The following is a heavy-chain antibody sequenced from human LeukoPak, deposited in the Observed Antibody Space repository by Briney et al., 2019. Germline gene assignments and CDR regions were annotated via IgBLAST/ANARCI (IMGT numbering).Heavy chain of an antibody. V-gene: IGHV3-48*03. D-gene: IGHD3-9*01. Sequence: PGGSLRLSCAASGFTFSRYEMNWVRQAPGKGLEWVSYISGSGSTIYYADSVKGRFTISRDNAKNSLHLQMNSLRAEDTAVYYCARDQSYYDILTGYSPGYYMDVWGKGTTVTVS. CDR2: ISGSGSTI. CDR1: GFTFSRYE. J-gene: IGHJ6*03. CDR3: ARDQSYYDILTGYSPGYYMDV.